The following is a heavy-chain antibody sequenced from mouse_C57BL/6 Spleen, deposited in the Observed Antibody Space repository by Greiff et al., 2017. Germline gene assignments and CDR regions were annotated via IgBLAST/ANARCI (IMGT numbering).Heavy chain of an antibody. CDR2: ISDGGSYT. V-gene: IGHV5-4*01. Sequence: DVMLVESGGGLVKPGGSLKLSCAASGFTFSSYAMSWVRQTPEKRLEWVATISDGGSYTYYPDNVKGRFTISRDNAKNNLYLQMSHLKSEDTAMYYCAREGDCAMDYWGQGTSVTVSS. J-gene: IGHJ4*01. CDR1: GFTFSSYA. CDR3: AREGDCAMDY.